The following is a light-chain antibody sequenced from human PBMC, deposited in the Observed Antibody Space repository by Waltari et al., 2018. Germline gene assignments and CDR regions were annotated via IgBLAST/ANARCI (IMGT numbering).Light chain of an antibody. J-gene: IGKJ2*01. Sequence: DIQMTQSPSSLSASVGDRVTITCRASQSVNNYLHWYQQKAGKAPKLLIYGASSLHSGVPSRFSGGGSGTDFTLTISGLQAEDFATYYCEQGYVTPRTFGQVTKLEI. V-gene: IGKV1-39*01. CDR1: QSVNNY. CDR3: EQGYVTPRT. CDR2: GAS.